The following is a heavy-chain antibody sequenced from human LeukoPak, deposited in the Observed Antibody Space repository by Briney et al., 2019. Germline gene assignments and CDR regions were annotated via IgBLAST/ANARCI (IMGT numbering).Heavy chain of an antibody. J-gene: IGHJ3*02. CDR3: AKAVTVLLWFGESLDAFDI. CDR1: GFNFKNFA. Sequence: PGGSLRLSCAASGFNFKNFAMSWVRQVPGKGLEWVSAISGSGGSTYYADSVKGRFTISRDNSKNTLYLQMNSLRAEDTAVYYCAKAVTVLLWFGESLDAFDIWGQGTMVTVSS. D-gene: IGHD3-10*01. V-gene: IGHV3-23*01. CDR2: ISGSGGST.